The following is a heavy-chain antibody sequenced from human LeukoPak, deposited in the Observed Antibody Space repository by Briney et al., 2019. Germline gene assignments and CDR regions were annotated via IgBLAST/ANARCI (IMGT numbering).Heavy chain of an antibody. D-gene: IGHD2-8*01. CDR1: GFTFSSYA. CDR3: AKYCTNGGCSYYYYYGMDV. Sequence: GGSLRLSCAASGFTFSSYAMSWVRQAPGEGLEWVSAISGSGDSTYYAHSVKGRFTISRDNSKNTLYLQMNSLRAEDTAVYYCAKYCTNGGCSYYYYYGMDVWGQGTTVTVSS. V-gene: IGHV3-23*01. CDR2: ISGSGDST. J-gene: IGHJ6*02.